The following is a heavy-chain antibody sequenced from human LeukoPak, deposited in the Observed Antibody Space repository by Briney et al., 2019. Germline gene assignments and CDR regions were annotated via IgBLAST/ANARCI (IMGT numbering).Heavy chain of an antibody. Sequence: SETLSLTCTVSDGSISSYYWSWIRQPAGKGLEWIGRIYTSGNTNYNPSLKSRVTMSIDTSRNQFSLKLSSVTAADTALYFCAQWSRYFDYWGQGTLVTVSS. V-gene: IGHV4-4*07. CDR3: AQWSRYFDY. D-gene: IGHD1-26*01. J-gene: IGHJ4*02. CDR2: IYTSGNT. CDR1: DGSISSYY.